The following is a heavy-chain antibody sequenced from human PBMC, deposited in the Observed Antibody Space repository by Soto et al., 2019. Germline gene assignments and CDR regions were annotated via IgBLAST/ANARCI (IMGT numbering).Heavy chain of an antibody. V-gene: IGHV4-34*01. CDR1: GGSFSGYY. J-gene: IGHJ4*02. Sequence: SETLSLTCAVYGGSFSGYYWSWIRQPPGKGQEWIGEINHSGSTNYNPSLKSRVTISVDTSKNQFSLKLSSVTAADTAVYYCARGFNDIVVVVPATRFDYWGQGALVSVSS. CDR3: ARGFNDIVVVVPATRFDY. CDR2: INHSGST. D-gene: IGHD2-15*01.